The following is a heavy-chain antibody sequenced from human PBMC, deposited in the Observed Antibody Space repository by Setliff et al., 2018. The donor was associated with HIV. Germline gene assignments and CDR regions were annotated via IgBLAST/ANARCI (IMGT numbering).Heavy chain of an antibody. D-gene: IGHD3-16*01. Sequence: HPGGSLRLSCSASGFFLGSHGMNWVRQVPGKRPEWVAVVWYDGETKKYADFVRGRFTVSRDLSNNMVYLQMDWLRPEDTAIYYCARDLGGCDLYSHRCSYYFDSWGQGARVTVSS. CDR2: VWYDGETK. CDR3: ARDLGGCDLYSHRCSYYFDS. J-gene: IGHJ4*02. CDR1: GFFLGSHG. V-gene: IGHV3-33*08.